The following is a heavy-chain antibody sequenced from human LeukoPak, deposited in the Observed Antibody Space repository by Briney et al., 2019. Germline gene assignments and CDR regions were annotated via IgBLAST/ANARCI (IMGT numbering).Heavy chain of an antibody. J-gene: IGHJ4*02. CDR1: GGSISSYY. D-gene: IGHD3-10*01. CDR2: IYYSGST. CDR3: ARDYSEITMVRGVIQYFDY. Sequence: SETLSLTCTVSGGSISSYYWSWIRQPPGKGLEWIGYIYYSGSTYYNPSLKSRVTISVDTSKNQFSLKLSSVTAADTAVYYCARDYSEITMVRGVIQYFDYWGQGTLVTVSS. V-gene: IGHV4-59*12.